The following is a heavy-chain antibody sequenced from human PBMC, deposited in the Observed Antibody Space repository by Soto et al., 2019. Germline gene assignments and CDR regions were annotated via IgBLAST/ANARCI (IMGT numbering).Heavy chain of an antibody. CDR3: ARDPILGVVLRHPPHKWLAP. D-gene: IGHD3-3*01. CDR2: IYHSGST. V-gene: IGHV4-38-2*02. CDR1: GYSISSGYY. Sequence: SETLSLTCAVSGYSISSGYYWGWIRQPPGKGLEWIGSIYHSGSTYYNPSLKSRVTISVDTSKNQFSLKLSSVTAADTAVYYCARDPILGVVLRHPPHKWLAPWGLCTRGPV. J-gene: IGHJ5*02.